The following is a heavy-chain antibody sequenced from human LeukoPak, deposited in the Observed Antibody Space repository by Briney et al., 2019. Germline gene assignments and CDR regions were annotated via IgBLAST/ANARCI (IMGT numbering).Heavy chain of an antibody. V-gene: IGHV6-1*01. Sequence: SQTLSLTCAISGDSVSSNSAAWNWIRQSPSRGLEWLGRTYYRSKWYNDYAVSVKSRITINPDTSKNQFSLKLTSVTAADTAVYYCARPWASGSLRFAFDYWGQGTLVTASS. J-gene: IGHJ4*02. CDR2: TYYRSKWYN. CDR3: ARPWASGSLRFAFDY. D-gene: IGHD3-10*01. CDR1: GDSVSSNSAA.